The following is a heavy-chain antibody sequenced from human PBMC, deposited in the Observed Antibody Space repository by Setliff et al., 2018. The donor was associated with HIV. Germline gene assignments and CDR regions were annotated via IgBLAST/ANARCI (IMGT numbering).Heavy chain of an antibody. CDR1: GFTFSTYS. Sequence: GSLRLSCEASGFTFSTYSMNWVRQAPGKGLEWIGNIYHTGSSYYNPSLNDRATISLDTSKNQFSLKLNSVTAADTAVYYCARDVLDLVISVYGFWGQGIPVTVSS. CDR3: ARDVLDLVISVYGF. J-gene: IGHJ4*02. V-gene: IGHV4-38-2*02. CDR2: IYHTGSS. D-gene: IGHD3-22*01.